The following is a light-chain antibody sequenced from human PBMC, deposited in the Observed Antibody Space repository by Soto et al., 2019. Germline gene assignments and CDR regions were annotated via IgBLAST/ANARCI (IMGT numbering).Light chain of an antibody. CDR2: GAS. Sequence: EIVMTQSPATQSVSPGERATLSCRASQSVSSNLAWYQQKPGQAPRLLIYGASTRATGIPARFSGSGSGTEFTLTISSLQSEDLAVYYCQQYNNWPSLTFGGGTKVEIK. J-gene: IGKJ4*01. V-gene: IGKV3-15*01. CDR1: QSVSSN. CDR3: QQYNNWPSLT.